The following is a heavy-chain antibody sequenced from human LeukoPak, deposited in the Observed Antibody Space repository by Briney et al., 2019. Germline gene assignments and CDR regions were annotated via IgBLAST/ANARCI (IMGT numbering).Heavy chain of an antibody. CDR1: GYTFTSYY. Sequence: ASVKVSCKASGYTFTSYYMHWVRQAPGQGLEWMGIINPSGGSTSYAQKSQGRVTMTRDTSTSTVYMELSSLRSEDTAVYYCARCPRLVPAATGGWLLDYGMDVWGKGTTVTVSS. V-gene: IGHV1-46*01. CDR2: INPSGGST. CDR3: ARCPRLVPAATGGWLLDYGMDV. D-gene: IGHD2-2*01. J-gene: IGHJ6*04.